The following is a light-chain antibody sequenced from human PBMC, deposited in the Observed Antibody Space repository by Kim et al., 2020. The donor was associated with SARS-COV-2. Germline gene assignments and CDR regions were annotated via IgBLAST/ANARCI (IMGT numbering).Light chain of an antibody. CDR2: DAS. J-gene: IGKJ2*01. V-gene: IGKV1-5*01. Sequence: DIQMTQSPSTLSASVGDRVTITCRASQSISSWLARYQQKPGKAPKLLINDASRLESGVPSRFSGSGSGTEFTLTISSLQPDDFATYYCQQYHSYSTFGQGTKLEI. CDR3: QQYHSYST. CDR1: QSISSW.